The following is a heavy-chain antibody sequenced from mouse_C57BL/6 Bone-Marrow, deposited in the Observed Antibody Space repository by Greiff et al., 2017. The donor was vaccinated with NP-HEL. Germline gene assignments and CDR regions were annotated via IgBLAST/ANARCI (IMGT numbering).Heavy chain of an antibody. CDR3: ARDNYYGYAMDY. D-gene: IGHD1-1*01. Sequence: EVKLVESGPGLVKPSQSLSLTCSVTGYSITSGYYWNWIRQFPGNKLEWMGYISYDGSNNYNPSLKNRISITRDTSKNQFFLKLNSVTTEDTATYYCARDNYYGYAMDYWGQGTSVTVSS. V-gene: IGHV3-6*01. CDR1: GYSITSGYY. J-gene: IGHJ4*01. CDR2: ISYDGSN.